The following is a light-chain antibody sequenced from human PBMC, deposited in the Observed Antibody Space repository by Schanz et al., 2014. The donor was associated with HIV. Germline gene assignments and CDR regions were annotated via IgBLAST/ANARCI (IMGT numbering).Light chain of an antibody. CDR3: QQYNSNSIT. CDR1: QSIGNS. J-gene: IGKJ5*01. Sequence: DIQMTQSPSTLSASVGDRVIITCRASQSIGNSLAWFQQKPGRAPQLLIYGASALQPGVPTTFSGSGSGTEFTLTISSLQPGDFATYYCQQYNSNSITFGQGTRLEIK. CDR2: GAS. V-gene: IGKV1-5*01.